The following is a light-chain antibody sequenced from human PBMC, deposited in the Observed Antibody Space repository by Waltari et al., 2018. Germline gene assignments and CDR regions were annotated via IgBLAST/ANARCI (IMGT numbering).Light chain of an antibody. CDR3: QQYNDWPLP. J-gene: IGKJ5*01. V-gene: IGKV3-15*01. Sequence: EIVMTQSPATLSVSPGERATLSCRASQSVSRNVAWYQQKPGQAPRLLIYGASTRATGIPARFSGSGSVTEFTLTISSLQSEDFAVYYCQQYNDWPLPFGQGTRLDIK. CDR1: QSVSRN. CDR2: GAS.